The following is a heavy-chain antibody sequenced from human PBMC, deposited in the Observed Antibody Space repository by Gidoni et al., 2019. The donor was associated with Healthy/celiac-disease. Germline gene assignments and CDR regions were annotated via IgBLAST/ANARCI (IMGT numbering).Heavy chain of an antibody. D-gene: IGHD5-12*01. Sequence: EVQLLESGGGLVQPGGSLRLSCAAYGFTLRSYAMSWVRQAPGKGLEWVSTISGSGGSAYYADSVKGRFTISRDNSNNTLYLQMNSLGAEDTAVYYCAKDRAPAVWLQSIFDYWGQGTLVTVSS. J-gene: IGHJ4*02. CDR1: GFTLRSYA. V-gene: IGHV3-23*01. CDR2: ISGSGGSA. CDR3: AKDRAPAVWLQSIFDY.